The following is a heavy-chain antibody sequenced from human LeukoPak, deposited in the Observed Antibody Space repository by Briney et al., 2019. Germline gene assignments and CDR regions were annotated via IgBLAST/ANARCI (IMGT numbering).Heavy chain of an antibody. V-gene: IGHV3-30*04. CDR2: ISDDGSYK. D-gene: IGHD1-26*01. CDR3: ARDHSGYFDY. Sequence: GGSLRLSCAASGITLSRYTMHWVRQAPGKGLEWVAIISDDGSYKSYADSVKGRFTISRDYSYNTLYLQMKSLRTDDTAVYYCARDHSGYFDYWGQGTLVTVSS. J-gene: IGHJ4*02. CDR1: GITLSRYT.